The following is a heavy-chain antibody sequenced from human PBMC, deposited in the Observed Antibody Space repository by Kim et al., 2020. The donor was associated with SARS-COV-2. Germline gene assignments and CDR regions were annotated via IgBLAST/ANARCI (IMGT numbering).Heavy chain of an antibody. CDR3: AKDKLLWFGESVDY. J-gene: IGHJ4*02. Sequence: GGSLRLSCAASGFTFSSYAMSWVRQAPGKGLEWVSAISGSGGSTYYAHPVKGRFTISRDNSKNTLYLQMNSLRAEDPAVYYCAKDKLLWFGESVDYWCQGTLVTVSS. CDR2: ISGSGGST. D-gene: IGHD3-10*01. V-gene: IGHV3-23*01. CDR1: GFTFSSYA.